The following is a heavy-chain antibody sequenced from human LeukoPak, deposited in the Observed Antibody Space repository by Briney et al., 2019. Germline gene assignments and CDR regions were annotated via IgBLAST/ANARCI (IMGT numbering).Heavy chain of an antibody. CDR2: IRYDGSNK. CDR1: GFIFSDYG. V-gene: IGHV3-30*02. CDR3: AKDRSSGFADY. D-gene: IGHD6-19*01. Sequence: GGSLRLSCAASGFIFSDYGMHWVRQAPGKGLEWVAFIRYDGSNKYYADSVKGRFTISRDNSKNTLYLQMNSLRAEDTAVYYCAKDRSSGFADYWGQGTLVTVSS. J-gene: IGHJ4*02.